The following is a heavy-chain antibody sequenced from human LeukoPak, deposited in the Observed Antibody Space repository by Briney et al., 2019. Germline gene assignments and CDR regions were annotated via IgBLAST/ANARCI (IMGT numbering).Heavy chain of an antibody. CDR2: VNPNSGNT. Sequence: ASVKVSCKASGYTFTGYYIHWVRQATGQGLEWMGWVNPNSGNTGYAQKFQGRVTMTMDPSISTAYMELSSLRSEDTAVYYCARRSDDYDSSAYYHWGQGTLVTVSS. CDR3: ARRSDDYDSSAYYH. V-gene: IGHV1-8*02. D-gene: IGHD3-22*01. J-gene: IGHJ4*02. CDR1: GYTFTGYY.